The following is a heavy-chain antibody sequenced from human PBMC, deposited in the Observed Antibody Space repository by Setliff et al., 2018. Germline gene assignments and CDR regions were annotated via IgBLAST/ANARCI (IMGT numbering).Heavy chain of an antibody. CDR1: ANTLSSDYY. D-gene: IGHD2-21*01. CDR3: ATRTFAVIPHSGLGLDYFYGMDV. V-gene: IGHV4-38-2*01. J-gene: IGHJ6*02. CDR2: IYKGGST. Sequence: SETLSLTCAVSANTLSSDYYWGWVRQPPGKGLEWIGDIYKGGSTYYNPSLRSRVSMSLDTSKRQVSLNLNSVTAADTGVYYCATRTFAVIPHSGLGLDYFYGMDVWGRGTTVTVSS.